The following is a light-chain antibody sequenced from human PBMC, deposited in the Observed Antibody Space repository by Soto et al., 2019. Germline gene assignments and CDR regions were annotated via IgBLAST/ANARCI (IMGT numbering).Light chain of an antibody. CDR2: RAS. J-gene: IGKJ1*01. V-gene: IGKV1-5*03. CDR1: QSISTW. Sequence: DIQMTQSPSTLSASVGDRVTITCRASQSISTWLAWYQQKPGKAPNLLIYRASSLESGVPSRFSGSGSGTEVTLTISSLQPDDLATYYCQQYDIYWTIGQATKVES. CDR3: QQYDIYWT.